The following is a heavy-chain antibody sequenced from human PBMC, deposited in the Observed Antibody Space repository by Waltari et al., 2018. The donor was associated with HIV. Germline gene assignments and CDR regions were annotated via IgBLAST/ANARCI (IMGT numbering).Heavy chain of an antibody. Sequence: QVQLVQSGAEVKKPGASVKVSCKASGYIFTDYYIHWVRQAPGQGLEWMGWINPTSGGTNYAQKFQGRVTMTSDTSISTAYMELSRLRSDDTAVYYCASENTATQYFDLWGRGTLVTVSS. CDR3: ASENTATQYFDL. D-gene: IGHD4-17*01. V-gene: IGHV1-2*02. J-gene: IGHJ2*01. CDR1: GYIFTDYY. CDR2: INPTSGGT.